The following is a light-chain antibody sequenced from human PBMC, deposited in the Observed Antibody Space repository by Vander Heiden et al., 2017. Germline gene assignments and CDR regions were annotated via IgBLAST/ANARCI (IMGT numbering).Light chain of an antibody. V-gene: IGLV2-14*01. CDR2: EVS. CDR1: SSDVGGYNY. Sequence: QSALPQPASVSGSPGQSITTPCTGTSSDVGGYNYVSWYQQHPGKAPKLMIYEVSNRPSGVSNRFSGSKSGNTASLTISGLQAEDEADYYCSSYTSSSTPLFGGGTKLTVL. CDR3: SSYTSSSTPL. J-gene: IGLJ2*01.